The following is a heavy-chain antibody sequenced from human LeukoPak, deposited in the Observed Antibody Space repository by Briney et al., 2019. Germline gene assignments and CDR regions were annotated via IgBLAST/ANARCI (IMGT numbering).Heavy chain of an antibody. V-gene: IGHV4-38-2*01. CDR1: GYSISSGYY. Sequence: SETLSLTCAVPGYSISSGYYRAWLRQPPGHRLKRIGSIYHSGSTYYTPSLNSRATISVDTSKNQFSLKLSSVCAADTAVYYCARSGIVATITGYYFDYWGQGTLVTVSS. CDR3: ARSGIVATITGYYFDY. CDR2: IYHSGST. D-gene: IGHD5-12*01. J-gene: IGHJ4*02.